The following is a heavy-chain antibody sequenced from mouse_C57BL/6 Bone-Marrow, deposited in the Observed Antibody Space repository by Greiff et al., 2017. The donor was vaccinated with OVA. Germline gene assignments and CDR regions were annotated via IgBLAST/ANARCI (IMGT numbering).Heavy chain of an antibody. D-gene: IGHD4-1*01. Sequence: QVQLQQPGAELVMPGASVKLSCKASGYTFTSYWMHWVKQRPGQGLEWIGEIDPSDSYTNYNQKFKGKSTLTVDKSSSTAYMQLSSLTSEDSAVYYCARDPLGYYLDYWGQGTTLTVSS. V-gene: IGHV1-69*01. J-gene: IGHJ2*01. CDR3: ARDPLGYYLDY. CDR1: GYTFTSYW. CDR2: IDPSDSYT.